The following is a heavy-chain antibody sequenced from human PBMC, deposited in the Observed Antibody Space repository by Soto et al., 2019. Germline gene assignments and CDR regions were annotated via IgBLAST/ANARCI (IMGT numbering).Heavy chain of an antibody. V-gene: IGHV1-24*01. Sequence: ASVKVSCKASGYTLTELSMHWVRQAPGKGLEWMGGINPEGGETNYAQKFQGRVTMTEDTSISTAYMELSRLRSDDTAVHYCARGGDVGAISLWGQGTLVTVSS. D-gene: IGHD1-26*01. J-gene: IGHJ4*02. CDR3: ARGGDVGAISL. CDR1: GYTLTELS. CDR2: INPEGGET.